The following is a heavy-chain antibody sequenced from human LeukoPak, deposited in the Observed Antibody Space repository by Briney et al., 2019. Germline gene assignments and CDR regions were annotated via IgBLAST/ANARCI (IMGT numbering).Heavy chain of an antibody. J-gene: IGHJ6*03. CDR3: ARLLEGYCSGGSCFYYYYMDV. V-gene: IGHV5-51*01. Sequence: GESLKISCKGSGYSFTSYRIGWVRQMPGKGLEWMGIIYPGDSDTRYSPSFQGQVTISADKSISTAYLQWSSLKASDTAMYYCARLLEGYCSGGSCFYYYYMDVWGKGTTVTVSS. CDR1: GYSFTSYR. D-gene: IGHD2-15*01. CDR2: IYPGDSDT.